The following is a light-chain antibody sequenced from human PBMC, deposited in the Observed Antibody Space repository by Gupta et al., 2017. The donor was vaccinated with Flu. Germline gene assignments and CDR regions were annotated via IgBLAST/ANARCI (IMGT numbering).Light chain of an antibody. CDR2: RAS. CDR1: QSIRNY. J-gene: IGKJ3*01. Sequence: SSLSASVGDRVTITCRASQSIRNYLNWYQKKPGEAPKLLVYRASSLQSGVPSRFSGSGCRKDFTLTISSLQPEECASYFCLQSYSTPLLTFGHGTKVDIK. CDR3: LQSYSTPLLT. V-gene: IGKV1-39*01.